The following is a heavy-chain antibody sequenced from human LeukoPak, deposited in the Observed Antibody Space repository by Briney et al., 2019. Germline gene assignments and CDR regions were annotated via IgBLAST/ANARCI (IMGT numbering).Heavy chain of an antibody. CDR3: ARLTMKNYYFDY. D-gene: IGHD3-22*01. CDR1: GASISSDY. Sequence: SETLSLTCSVSGASISSDYWSWIRQPPGKGLEWIAYIYYSGSTNYNPSLKSRLTISVDTSKNQFSLKLSSVTAADTAVYYCARLTMKNYYFDYWGQGTLVTVSS. V-gene: IGHV4-59*01. J-gene: IGHJ4*02. CDR2: IYYSGST.